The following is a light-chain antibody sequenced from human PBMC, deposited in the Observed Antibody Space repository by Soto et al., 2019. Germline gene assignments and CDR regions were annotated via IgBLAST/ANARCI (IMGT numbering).Light chain of an antibody. Sequence: ESVLTQSPGTLSLSPGERATLSCRASQSVSSSLAWYQQKRGQAPRLLIYGASTRATGIPARFSGSGSGTEFTLTISTLQSEDFAVYYCQQYNNWPPMYTFGQGTKVDIK. CDR1: QSVSSS. CDR3: QQYNNWPPMYT. V-gene: IGKV3-15*01. CDR2: GAS. J-gene: IGKJ2*01.